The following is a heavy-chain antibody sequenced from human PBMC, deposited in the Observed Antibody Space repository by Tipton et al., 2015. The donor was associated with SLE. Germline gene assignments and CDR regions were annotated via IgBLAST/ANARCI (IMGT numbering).Heavy chain of an antibody. J-gene: IGHJ5*01. Sequence: GSLRLSCAGSGFSFSNYAMSWVRQAPGKGLEWVSVIYRGGRTYYVDSVKGRFTISRDDSKNTLNLQMNSLRDEDTAVYHCAKDAVEGTNWFDSWGQGTLVTVSS. CDR3: AKDAVEGTNWFDS. D-gene: IGHD6-19*01. CDR1: GFSFSNYA. CDR2: IYRGGRT. V-gene: IGHV3-23*03.